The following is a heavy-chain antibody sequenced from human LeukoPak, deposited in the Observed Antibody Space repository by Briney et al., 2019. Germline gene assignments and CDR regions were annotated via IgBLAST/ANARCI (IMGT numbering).Heavy chain of an antibody. J-gene: IGHJ4*02. Sequence: GASVTVSCTISEYSLSDLSIHWVRETPGEGLEWMGGFDSENNKMVYSQKFQGRLTLTEDTSADTAYMELTSLRSEDTAVYFCATDRVYRSSGRSWGFFDYWGQGTLVIVSS. D-gene: IGHD6-19*01. CDR3: ATDRVYRSSGRSWGFFDY. CDR1: EYSLSDLS. CDR2: FDSENNKM. V-gene: IGHV1-24*01.